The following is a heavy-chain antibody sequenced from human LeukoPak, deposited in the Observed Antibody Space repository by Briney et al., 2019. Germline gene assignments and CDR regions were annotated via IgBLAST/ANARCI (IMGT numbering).Heavy chain of an antibody. D-gene: IGHD1-26*01. J-gene: IGHJ4*02. Sequence: GGSLRLSCAASGFTFDDYAMHWVRQAPGKGLEWVSGISWNSGSIGYADSVKGRFTISRDNAKNSLYLQMNSLRAEDTALYYCAKGPRWELLKEFDYWGQGTLVTVSS. CDR1: GFTFDDYA. V-gene: IGHV3-9*01. CDR3: AKGPRWELLKEFDY. CDR2: ISWNSGSI.